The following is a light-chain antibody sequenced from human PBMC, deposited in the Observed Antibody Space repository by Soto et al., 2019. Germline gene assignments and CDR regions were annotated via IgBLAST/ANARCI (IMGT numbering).Light chain of an antibody. V-gene: IGKV3-20*01. Sequence: EIVLTQSPGTLSLSPGERATLSCRASQSVSSTYLAWYQQKPGQAPRLLIYGASGRATGIPERFSGSGSGTDFTLTISRLEPEDFAVYYCQQFGSSPPYTFGQGTTLEIK. CDR3: QQFGSSPPYT. J-gene: IGKJ2*01. CDR2: GAS. CDR1: QSVSSTY.